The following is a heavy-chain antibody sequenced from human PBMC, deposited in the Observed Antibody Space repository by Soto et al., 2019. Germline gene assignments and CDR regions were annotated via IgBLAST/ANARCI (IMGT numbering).Heavy chain of an antibody. CDR1: GYTFTSYD. J-gene: IGHJ4*02. D-gene: IGHD5-18*01. CDR3: ARHGYSYGGGYFDY. Sequence: ASVKASCKASGYTFTSYDMHWVRQAPGQRLEWMGWINTANGNTKYSQKFQGRVTITRDTSASTAYMELSSVTAADTAVYYCARHGYSYGGGYFDYWGQGTLVTVSS. CDR2: INTANGNT. V-gene: IGHV1-3*04.